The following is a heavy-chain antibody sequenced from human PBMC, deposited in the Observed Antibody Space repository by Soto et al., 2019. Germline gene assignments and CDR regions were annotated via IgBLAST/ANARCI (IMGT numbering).Heavy chain of an antibody. Sequence: PSETLSLTCTVSGDSISSHYWGWIRQPPGKELEWIGNISHSGDTYYNPSLKSRVTISIDTAKNHLSLILSSVTAADTATYYCTRIYCTTTSCFINGMDVWGQGTTVTVSS. CDR3: TRIYCTTTSCFINGMDV. CDR1: GDSISSHY. J-gene: IGHJ6*02. V-gene: IGHV4-38-2*02. CDR2: ISHSGDT. D-gene: IGHD2-2*01.